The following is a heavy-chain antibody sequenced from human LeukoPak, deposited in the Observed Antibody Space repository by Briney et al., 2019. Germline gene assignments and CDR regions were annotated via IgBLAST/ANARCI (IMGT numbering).Heavy chain of an antibody. V-gene: IGHV3-23*01. D-gene: IGHD4-11*01. CDR1: GFTFSSYA. Sequence: PGGSLRLSCAASGFTFSSYAMSWVRQAPGKGLEWVSGISGSGGSTYYAESVKGRFTISRDNSKNTLYPQMNSLRAEDTAVYYCAKNKIYSNYPFDYWGQGTLVTVSS. CDR3: AKNKIYSNYPFDY. J-gene: IGHJ4*02. CDR2: ISGSGGST.